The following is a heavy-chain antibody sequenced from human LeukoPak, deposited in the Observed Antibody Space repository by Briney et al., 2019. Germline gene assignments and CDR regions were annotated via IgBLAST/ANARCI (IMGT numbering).Heavy chain of an antibody. D-gene: IGHD6-19*01. J-gene: IGHJ4*02. V-gene: IGHV3-23*01. CDR1: GFTFSTYA. CDR3: AKDRGSSGWPYPTYFDY. Sequence: PGGSLRLSCAASGFTFSTYAMSWARQAPGKGLEWVSAISGSGGNTYYEDSVKGRFTISRDNSDNTLYLQMNSLRAEDTAVYYCAKDRGSSGWPYPTYFDYWGQGTLVTVSS. CDR2: ISGSGGNT.